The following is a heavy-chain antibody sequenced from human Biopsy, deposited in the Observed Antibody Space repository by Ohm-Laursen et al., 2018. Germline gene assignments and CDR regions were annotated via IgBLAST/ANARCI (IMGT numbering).Heavy chain of an antibody. CDR1: GYTFTSYE. V-gene: IGHV1-8*01. CDR3: ARADPPLFYYGSGSSNWFDP. D-gene: IGHD3-10*01. J-gene: IGHJ5*02. Sequence: SVKVSCNTSGYTFTSYEINWVRQATGQGLEWMGWMNPDSGNTGYAQNFQGRVTMTRNTSISTAYMELSSLRSEDTAVYFCARADPPLFYYGSGSSNWFDPWGQGTLVTVSS. CDR2: MNPDSGNT.